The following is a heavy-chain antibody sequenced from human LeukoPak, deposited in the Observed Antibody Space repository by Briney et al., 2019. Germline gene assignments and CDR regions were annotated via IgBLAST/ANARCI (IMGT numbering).Heavy chain of an antibody. V-gene: IGHV3-74*01. Sequence: PGRSLRLSCAASGFTFSSYWMHWVRQAPGKGLVWVSRINSDGSSTSYADSVKGRFTISRDNAKNTLYLQMNSLRAEDTAVYYCASTEYSSSEFDYWGQGTLVTVSS. CDR3: ASTEYSSSEFDY. D-gene: IGHD6-6*01. CDR2: INSDGSST. J-gene: IGHJ4*02. CDR1: GFTFSSYW.